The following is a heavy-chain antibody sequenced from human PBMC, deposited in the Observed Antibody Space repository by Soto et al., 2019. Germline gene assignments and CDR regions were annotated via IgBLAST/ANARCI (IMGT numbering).Heavy chain of an antibody. CDR2: ISGSGGST. Sequence: EVQLLESGGGLVQPGGSLRLSCAASGFTFSSFALSWVRQAPGRGLEWVSTISGSGGSTYYADSVKGRFTISRDNSKNTLYLQMNSLRAEDTAVYYCAKSGGDSNYWYFDLWGCGTLVTVSS. CDR3: AKSGGDSNYWYFDL. J-gene: IGHJ2*01. D-gene: IGHD4-17*01. V-gene: IGHV3-23*01. CDR1: GFTFSSFA.